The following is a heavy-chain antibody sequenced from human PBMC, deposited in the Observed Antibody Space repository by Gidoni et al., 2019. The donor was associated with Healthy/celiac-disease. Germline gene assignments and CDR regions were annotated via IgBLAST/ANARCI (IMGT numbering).Heavy chain of an antibody. V-gene: IGHV4-31*03. CDR3: ARFLRDYGMDV. CDR2: IYYSGST. CDR1: GGSISSGGSY. J-gene: IGHJ6*02. Sequence: QVQLQESGPGLVKPSQTLSLTCTVSGGSISSGGSYWSWISQHPGKGLEWIGYIYYSGSTYYNPSLKSRVTISVDTSKNQFSLKLSSVTAADTAVYYCARFLRDYGMDVWGQGTTVTVSS.